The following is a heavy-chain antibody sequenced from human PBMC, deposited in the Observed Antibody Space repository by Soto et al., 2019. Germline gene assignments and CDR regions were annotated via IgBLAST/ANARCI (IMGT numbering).Heavy chain of an antibody. CDR1: GGSVDSNRYY. CDR3: ARDVDRTSHLNWFDP. Sequence: SETLSLTCTVSGGSVDSNRYYWAWIRQPPGKGLEWIGSIFYTGSTYYSPSLKGRLTISRDSSKNTVYLQMDSLKVEDTAVYYCARDVDRTSHLNWFDPWGQGVMVTVSS. D-gene: IGHD5-12*01. J-gene: IGHJ5*02. CDR2: IFYTGST. V-gene: IGHV4-39*02.